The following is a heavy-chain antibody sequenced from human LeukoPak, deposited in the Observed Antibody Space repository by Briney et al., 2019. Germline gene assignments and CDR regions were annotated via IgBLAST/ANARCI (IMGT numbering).Heavy chain of an antibody. CDR1: GFTSSSYW. J-gene: IGHJ4*02. Sequence: GGSLRLSCAVSGFTSSSYWMSWVRQAPGKGLEWVANIKQDGSEKYYVDSVKGRFSIPRDNAKNSLYLQMNSLRVEDTAVYYCAKDPTYGDYVWGQGTLVTVSS. CDR2: IKQDGSEK. CDR3: AKDPTYGDYV. D-gene: IGHD4-17*01. V-gene: IGHV3-7*01.